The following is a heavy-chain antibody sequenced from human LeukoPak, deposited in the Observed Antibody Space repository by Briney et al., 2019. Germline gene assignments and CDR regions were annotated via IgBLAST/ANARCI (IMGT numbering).Heavy chain of an antibody. CDR2: IRYDGSNK. Sequence: GGSLRLSCAASGFTFSSYAMSWVRQAPGKGLEWVAFIRYDGSNKYYADSVKGRFTISRDNAKNSLYLQMNSLRAEDTAVYYCARDGSSGWYEGPFDYWGQGTLVTVSS. D-gene: IGHD6-19*01. CDR3: ARDGSSGWYEGPFDY. CDR1: GFTFSSYA. J-gene: IGHJ4*02. V-gene: IGHV3-30*02.